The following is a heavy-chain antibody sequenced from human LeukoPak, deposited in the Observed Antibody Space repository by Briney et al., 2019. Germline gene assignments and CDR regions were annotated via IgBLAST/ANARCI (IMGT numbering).Heavy chain of an antibody. CDR2: INPNSGGT. V-gene: IGHV1-2*02. CDR3: ARMDCSSTSCYRYYYGMDV. D-gene: IGHD2-2*01. Sequence: ASVKVSCKASGYTFTDYYIHWVRQAPGQGLEWVGWINPNSGGTDYVQKFQGRVTMTRDTSISTAYMELSRLSHDDTAVYYCARMDCSSTSCYRYYYGMDVWGQGTTVTVSS. CDR1: GYTFTDYY. J-gene: IGHJ6*02.